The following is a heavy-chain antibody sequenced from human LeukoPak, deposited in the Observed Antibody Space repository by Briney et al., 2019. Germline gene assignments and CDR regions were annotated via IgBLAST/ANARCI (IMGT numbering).Heavy chain of an antibody. Sequence: GGSLRLSCAASGFTFTSYAMSWVRQAPGKGLEWVSTITGSGDNTFYADSVKGRFTISRDNSKNTLYLQMNSLRAEDTAVYYCATLRAWDTAVDYWGQGTLVTVSS. CDR2: ITGSGDNT. J-gene: IGHJ4*02. D-gene: IGHD5-18*01. CDR3: ATLRAWDTAVDY. V-gene: IGHV3-23*01. CDR1: GFTFTSYA.